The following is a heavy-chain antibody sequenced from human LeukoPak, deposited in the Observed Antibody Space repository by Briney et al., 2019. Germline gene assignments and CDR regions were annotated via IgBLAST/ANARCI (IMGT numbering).Heavy chain of an antibody. CDR1: GFTFSNYA. Sequence: GGSLRLSCAASGFTFSNYAMSWVRQAPGKGLEWVSASGNGGNTYYADSVKGRFTISRDNSKNTLYLQMNSLRAEDTAVYYCAKRMRDTDYYFDYWGQGTLVTVSS. J-gene: IGHJ4*02. CDR2: SGNGGNT. V-gene: IGHV3-23*01. D-gene: IGHD5-18*01. CDR3: AKRMRDTDYYFDY.